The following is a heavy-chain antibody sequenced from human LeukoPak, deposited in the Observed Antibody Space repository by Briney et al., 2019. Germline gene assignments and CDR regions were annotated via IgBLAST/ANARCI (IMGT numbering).Heavy chain of an antibody. J-gene: IGHJ3*02. CDR1: GFTFSGYG. D-gene: IGHD6-13*01. V-gene: IGHV3-21*01. CDR2: ISTGGTYI. Sequence: GGSLRLSCAASGFTFSGYGMFWVRQAPGKGLEWISSISTGGTYIYYADSVKGRFTISRDNAKNSLYLQMDSLSAEDTAVYYCTKSRSSWSDDTFDIWGQGTMVTVSS. CDR3: TKSRSSWSDDTFDI.